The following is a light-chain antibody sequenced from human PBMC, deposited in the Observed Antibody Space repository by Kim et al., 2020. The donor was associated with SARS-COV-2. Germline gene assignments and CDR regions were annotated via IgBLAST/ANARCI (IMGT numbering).Light chain of an antibody. CDR3: QQYDSSPPYT. CDR1: QRNSSTN. Sequence: STGERATLSGGSSQRNSSTNIVWYQQKPGQAPRVVKYDASNRATGVPDRFRGRGSGTNFTLTISRLEPEDFAVYYCQQYDSSPPYTFGQGTKLEI. CDR2: DAS. J-gene: IGKJ2*01. V-gene: IGKV3D-20*01.